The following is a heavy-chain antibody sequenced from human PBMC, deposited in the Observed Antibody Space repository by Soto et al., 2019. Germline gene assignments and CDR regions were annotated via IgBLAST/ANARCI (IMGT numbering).Heavy chain of an antibody. D-gene: IGHD5-18*01. CDR1: GGSMISYY. Sequence: SETLSLTCTVSGGSMISYYWSWIRQPPGKGLQWIGQINHSGSANYNPSLKSRVTISVHTSNSQFSLELSSVTAADTAVYYCARGVPYSYGYVSWFDPWGQGTLVTVSS. CDR3: ARGVPYSYGYVSWFDP. J-gene: IGHJ5*02. V-gene: IGHV4-59*01. CDR2: INHSGSA.